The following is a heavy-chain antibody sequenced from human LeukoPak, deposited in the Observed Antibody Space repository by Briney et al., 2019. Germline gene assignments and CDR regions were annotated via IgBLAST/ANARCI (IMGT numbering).Heavy chain of an antibody. V-gene: IGHV3-48*03. Sequence: GGSLRLSCAASGFTFSSYEMNWVRQAPGKGLEWVSYISSSGSTIYYADSVEGLFTISRDNAKNSLYLQMDSLRAEDTALYYCARGGGLYYYYMDVWGKGTTVTVSS. D-gene: IGHD3-10*01. J-gene: IGHJ6*03. CDR2: ISSSGSTI. CDR3: ARGGGLYYYYMDV. CDR1: GFTFSSYE.